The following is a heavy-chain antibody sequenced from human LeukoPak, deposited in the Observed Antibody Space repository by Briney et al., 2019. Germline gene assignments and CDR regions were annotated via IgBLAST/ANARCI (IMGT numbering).Heavy chain of an antibody. Sequence: GGSLRLSCAASGFTFDDYAMHWVRQAPGKGLEWVSLISWDGGSTYYADSVEGRFTISRDNAKNSLYLQMNSLRAEDTAVYYCARGLNWNMAFDIWGQGTMVTVSS. D-gene: IGHD1-20*01. CDR2: ISWDGGST. J-gene: IGHJ3*02. CDR1: GFTFDDYA. V-gene: IGHV3-43D*03. CDR3: ARGLNWNMAFDI.